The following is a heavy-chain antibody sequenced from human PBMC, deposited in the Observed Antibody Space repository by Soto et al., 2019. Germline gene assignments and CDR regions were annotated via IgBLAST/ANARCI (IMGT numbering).Heavy chain of an antibody. CDR1: GFTFSSYG. J-gene: IGHJ6*03. V-gene: IGHV3-33*01. CDR2: IWYDGSNK. D-gene: IGHD6-13*01. Sequence: GGSLRLSCAASGFTFSSYGMHWVRQAPGKGLEWVAVIWYDGSNKYYADSVKGRFTISRDNSKNTLYLQMNSLRAEDTAVYYCAREGYSSSWGLGPAYYYYYYMDVWGKGTTVTVSS. CDR3: AREGYSSSWGLGPAYYYYYYMDV.